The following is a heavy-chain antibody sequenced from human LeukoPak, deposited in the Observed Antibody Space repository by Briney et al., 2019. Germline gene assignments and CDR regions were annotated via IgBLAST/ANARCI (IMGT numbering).Heavy chain of an antibody. V-gene: IGHV3-21*01. CDR1: GGSFSGYY. CDR3: ARVRGRYFDL. Sequence: ETLSLTCAVYGGSFSGYYWSWVRQAPGKGLEWVSSISSSSSYIYYADSVKGRFTISRDNAKNSLYLQMNSLRAEDTAVYYCARVRGRYFDLWGRGTLVTVSS. J-gene: IGHJ2*01. CDR2: ISSSSSYI.